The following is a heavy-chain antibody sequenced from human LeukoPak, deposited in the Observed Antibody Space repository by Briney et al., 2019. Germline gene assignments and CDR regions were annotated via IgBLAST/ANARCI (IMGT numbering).Heavy chain of an antibody. D-gene: IGHD3-10*01. CDR1: GFTFSTYT. CDR3: ARGRVMAWAYGSGSYYVDS. V-gene: IGHV3-30*01. Sequence: GGSLRLSCAASGFTFSTYTMHWVRQAPGKGLEWVAVISYDGSKEFYADSVKGRFTISRDNLKNTVYVQMNGLRAEDTAVYYCARGRVMAWAYGSGSYYVDSWGQGTLVTVSS. CDR2: ISYDGSKE. J-gene: IGHJ4*02.